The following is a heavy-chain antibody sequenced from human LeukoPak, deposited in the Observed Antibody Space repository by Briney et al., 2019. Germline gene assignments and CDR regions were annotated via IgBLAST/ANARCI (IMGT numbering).Heavy chain of an antibody. D-gene: IGHD4-17*01. CDR1: GFTFSAYG. V-gene: IGHV3-23*01. CDR3: AKDNYGGIFAS. Sequence: GGSLRLSCAASGFTFSAYGMSWVRQAPGKGLEWVSHNSDTVRDTLYANSVKGRFIISRDNSRDTVYLQMSSLRPEDTALYFCAKDNYGGIFASWGQGTLVTVSS. J-gene: IGHJ4*02. CDR2: NSDTVRDT.